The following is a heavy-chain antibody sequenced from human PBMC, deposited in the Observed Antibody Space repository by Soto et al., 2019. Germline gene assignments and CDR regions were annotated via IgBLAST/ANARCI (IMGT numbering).Heavy chain of an antibody. D-gene: IGHD6-13*01. Sequence: EVQLLESGGGLVQPGGSLRLSCAASGFTFSSYAMSWVRQAPGKGLEWVSSINGGGGSTYHADSVKGRFTISRDNSRNTLFLQMNSLRAEDTAVYHCAKAERGYSSTARIDYWGQGTLVTVSS. V-gene: IGHV3-23*01. CDR2: INGGGGST. J-gene: IGHJ4*02. CDR3: AKAERGYSSTARIDY. CDR1: GFTFSSYA.